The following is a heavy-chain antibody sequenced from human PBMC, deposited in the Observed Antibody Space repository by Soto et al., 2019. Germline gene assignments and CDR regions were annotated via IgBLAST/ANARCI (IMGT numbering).Heavy chain of an antibody. CDR1: GGSISSNY. Sequence: SETLSLTCTVSGGSISSNYWTWIRQPPGKGLEWIGHVYNSGSTNYNPSLKSRATISEDTSKSQFSLKVNSMTAADTAVYYCARYRREAVAGYTLDNWGQGILVTAPQ. CDR2: VYNSGST. V-gene: IGHV4-59*01. CDR3: ARYRREAVAGYTLDN. D-gene: IGHD6-13*01. J-gene: IGHJ4*02.